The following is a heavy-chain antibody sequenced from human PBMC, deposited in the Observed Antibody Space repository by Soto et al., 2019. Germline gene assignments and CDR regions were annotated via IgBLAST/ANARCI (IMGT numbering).Heavy chain of an antibody. CDR3: ASERGSSYFDY. D-gene: IGHD1-26*01. CDR2: IWFDESRK. V-gene: IGHV3-33*01. J-gene: IGHJ4*02. Sequence: QVQLVESGGGVVQPGKSLRLSCDVSGFPLTDYGMHWVRQAPGKGLEWVAVIWFDESRKYYADSVKGRFTISRDTSKNTVYLQMNSLRVEDTAVYYCASERGSSYFDYWGQGPLVTVSS. CDR1: GFPLTDYG.